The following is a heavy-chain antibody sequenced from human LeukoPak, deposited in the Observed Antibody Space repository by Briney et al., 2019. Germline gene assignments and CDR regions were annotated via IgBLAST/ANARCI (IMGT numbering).Heavy chain of an antibody. CDR2: IYYSGSA. Sequence: SETLSLTCTVSGDSISSSSSHWGWIRQPPGKGLEWIGSIYYSGSAYYNPSLKSRVTISVDTSKNQFSLKLSSVTAADTAVYYCARPQYGVGGYNWFDPWGQGTLVTVSS. CDR3: ARPQYGVGGYNWFDP. D-gene: IGHD2-8*01. CDR1: GDSISSSSSH. V-gene: IGHV4-39*01. J-gene: IGHJ5*02.